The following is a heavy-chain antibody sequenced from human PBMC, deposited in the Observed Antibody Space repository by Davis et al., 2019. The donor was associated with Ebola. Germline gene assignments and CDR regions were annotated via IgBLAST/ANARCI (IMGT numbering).Heavy chain of an antibody. CDR3: VREWFGETD. Sequence: GGSLRLSCAASGFTFSNYDMNWVRQAPGKRLEWVSNINAGSSRKSYADSVKGRFTISRDNAKNSLYLQMNSLGDEDTAVYYCVREWFGETDWGQGTLVTVSS. D-gene: IGHD3-10*01. CDR2: INAGSSRK. V-gene: IGHV3-48*02. J-gene: IGHJ4*02. CDR1: GFTFSNYD.